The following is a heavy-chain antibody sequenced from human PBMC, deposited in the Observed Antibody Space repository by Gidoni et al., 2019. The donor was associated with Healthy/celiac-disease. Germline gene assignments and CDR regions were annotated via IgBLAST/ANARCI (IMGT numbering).Heavy chain of an antibody. Sequence: EVQLVESGGGLVKPGRSLRLSCTASGFTFGDYAMSWFRQAPGKGLEWVGFIRSKAYGGTTEYAASVKGRFTISRDDSKSIAYLQMNSLKTEDTAVYYCTRGLYYDILTGFFLGRDYWGQGTLVTVSS. D-gene: IGHD3-9*01. J-gene: IGHJ4*02. CDR2: IRSKAYGGTT. CDR1: GFTFGDYA. V-gene: IGHV3-49*05. CDR3: TRGLYYDILTGFFLGRDY.